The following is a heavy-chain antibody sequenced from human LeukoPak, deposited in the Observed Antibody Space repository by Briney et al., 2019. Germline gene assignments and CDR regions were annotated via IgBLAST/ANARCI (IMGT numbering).Heavy chain of an antibody. V-gene: IGHV4-59*01. CDR2: IYYGGST. J-gene: IGHJ4*02. CDR1: GGSISSYY. D-gene: IGHD1-26*01. Sequence: SETLSLTCTVSGGSISSYYWSWIRQPPGKGLEWIGYIYYGGSTNYNPSLKSRVTISVDTSKNQFSLKLSSVTAADTAVYYCARGIVGATAYYFDYWGQGTLVTVSS. CDR3: ARGIVGATAYYFDY.